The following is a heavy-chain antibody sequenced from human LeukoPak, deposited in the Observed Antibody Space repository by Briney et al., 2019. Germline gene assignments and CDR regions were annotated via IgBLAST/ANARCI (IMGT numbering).Heavy chain of an antibody. CDR3: ARNPNWGNWYFDL. CDR1: GGSISSGGYY. D-gene: IGHD7-27*01. V-gene: IGHV4-31*03. CDR2: IYYSGST. J-gene: IGHJ2*01. Sequence: SETLSLTCTVSGGSISSGGYYWSWIRQHPGKGLEWIGYIYYSGSTYYNPSLKSRVTISVDTSKNQFSLKLSSVTAADTAVYYCARNPNWGNWYFDLWGCGTLVTVSS.